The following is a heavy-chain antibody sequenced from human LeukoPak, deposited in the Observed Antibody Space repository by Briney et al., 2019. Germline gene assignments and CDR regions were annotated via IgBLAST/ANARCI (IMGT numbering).Heavy chain of an antibody. Sequence: GGSLRPSCAASGFTFSSCAMTWVRQAPGKGLEWVSGISGSGGSTYYADSVKGRFTISRDNSKNTLYLQMNSLRAEDTAVYYCAKGSYSSGWYESDYWGQGTLVTVSP. CDR1: GFTFSSCA. J-gene: IGHJ4*02. V-gene: IGHV3-23*01. D-gene: IGHD6-19*01. CDR3: AKGSYSSGWYESDY. CDR2: ISGSGGST.